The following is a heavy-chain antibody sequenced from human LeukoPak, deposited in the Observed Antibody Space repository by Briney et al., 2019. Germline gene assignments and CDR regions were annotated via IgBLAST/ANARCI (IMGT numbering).Heavy chain of an antibody. CDR3: ARQLRSYSYGSLDY. V-gene: IGHV5-51*01. J-gene: IGHJ4*02. CDR1: GYSFTTYW. Sequence: GESLKFSCKASGYSFTTYWIGWVRQMPGKGLEWMGIIYPGDSDIRYSPSLLGQVTISADKSINTASLQWSSLKASDTAIYYCARQLRSYSYGSLDYWCQATLDTVSS. CDR2: IYPGDSDI. D-gene: IGHD5-18*01.